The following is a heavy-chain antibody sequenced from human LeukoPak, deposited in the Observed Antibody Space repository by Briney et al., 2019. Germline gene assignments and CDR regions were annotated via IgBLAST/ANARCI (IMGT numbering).Heavy chain of an antibody. D-gene: IGHD3-16*02. CDR1: GFTFSSYA. CDR3: ASLSDPLDY. CDR2: ISYDGSNR. V-gene: IGHV3-30*04. Sequence: GGSLRLSCAASGFTFSSYAMHWVRQAPGKGLEWVAVISYDGSNRYYADSVKGRFTISRDNSKNTLYLQMNSLRAEDTAVYYCASLSDPLDYWGQGTLVTVSS. J-gene: IGHJ4*02.